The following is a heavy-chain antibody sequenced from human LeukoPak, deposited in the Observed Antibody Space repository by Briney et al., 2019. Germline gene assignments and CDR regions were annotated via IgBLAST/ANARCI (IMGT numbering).Heavy chain of an antibody. CDR1: GFTFSSYG. Sequence: GGSLRLSCAASGFTFSSYGMHWVRQAPGKGLEWVAVIWSDGSDKYYADSVKGRFTISRDNSKNTLYLQMNSLRAEDTAVYYCASVYNTNYAYFDYWGQGTLVTVSS. V-gene: IGHV3-33*01. J-gene: IGHJ4*02. CDR3: ASVYNTNYAYFDY. CDR2: IWSDGSDK. D-gene: IGHD5-24*01.